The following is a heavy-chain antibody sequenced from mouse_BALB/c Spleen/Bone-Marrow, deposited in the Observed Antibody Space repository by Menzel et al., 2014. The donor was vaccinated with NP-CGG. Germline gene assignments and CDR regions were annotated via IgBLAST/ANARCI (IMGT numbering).Heavy chain of an antibody. D-gene: IGHD2-4*01. CDR1: GFTFSDYY. V-gene: IGHV5-12*01. CDR2: ISNGGGST. CDR3: ARHNYDGTWFAY. Sequence: VQLKESGGGLVQPGGSRKLSCAASGFTFSDYYMYWVRQTPEKRLEWVAYISNGGGSTYYPDTVKGRFTISRDNAKNTLYLQMSRLKSEDTAMYYCARHNYDGTWFAYWGQGTLVTVSA. J-gene: IGHJ3*01.